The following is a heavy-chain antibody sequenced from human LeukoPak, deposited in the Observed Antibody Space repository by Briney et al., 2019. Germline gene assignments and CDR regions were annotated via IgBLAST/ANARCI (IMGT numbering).Heavy chain of an antibody. V-gene: IGHV3-30*02. CDR2: IRYDGSNK. CDR1: GLTFSSYG. Sequence: PGGSLRLSCAASGLTFSSYGMHWVRQAPGKGLEWVAFIRYDGSNKYYADSVKGRFTISRDNSKNTLYLQMNSLRAEDTAVYYCAEDLTYYYDSSGYGDAFDIWGQGTMVTVSS. CDR3: AEDLTYYYDSSGYGDAFDI. J-gene: IGHJ3*02. D-gene: IGHD3-22*01.